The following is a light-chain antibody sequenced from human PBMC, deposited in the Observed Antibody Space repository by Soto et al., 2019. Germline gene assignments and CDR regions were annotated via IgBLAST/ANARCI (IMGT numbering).Light chain of an antibody. CDR2: NNN. CDR3: QSYDSSLSGSYV. CDR1: SSNIGAGYD. Sequence: QSVLTQPPSVSGAPGQRVTISCTGSSSNIGAGYDVHWYQRLPGTAPKVLIYNNNNRPSGVPDRFSGSKFGTSASLAITGLQAEDEADYYCQSYDSSLSGSYVFGTGTKVTVL. V-gene: IGLV1-40*01. J-gene: IGLJ1*01.